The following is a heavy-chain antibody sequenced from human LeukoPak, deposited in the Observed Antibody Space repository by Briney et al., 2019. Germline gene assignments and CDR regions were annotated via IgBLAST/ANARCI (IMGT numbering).Heavy chain of an antibody. CDR2: INPNSGGT. CDR1: GYTFTGYY. D-gene: IGHD5-18*01. Sequence: ASVKVSCKASGYTFTGYYIHWVRQAPGQGLEWMGWINPNSGGTNYAQKFQGRVTMTRDTSISTAYMELSRLSSDDTAVYYCARGVDKAVVPYFYYFMDVWGKGTTVTVSS. J-gene: IGHJ6*03. V-gene: IGHV1-2*02. CDR3: ARGVDKAVVPYFYYFMDV.